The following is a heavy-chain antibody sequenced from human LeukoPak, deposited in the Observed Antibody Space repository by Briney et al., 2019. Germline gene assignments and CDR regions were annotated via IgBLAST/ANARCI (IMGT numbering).Heavy chain of an antibody. Sequence: SETLTLTCTVSGGSISSSSYYWGWIRQPPGKGLEWIGSIYYSGSTYYNPSLKSRVTISVDTSKNQFSLNLSSVTAADAAVYYCARLYYDSSGYYQICYFDYWGQGTLVTVSS. D-gene: IGHD3-22*01. J-gene: IGHJ4*02. CDR3: ARLYYDSSGYYQICYFDY. CDR1: GGSISSSSYY. CDR2: IYYSGST. V-gene: IGHV4-39*01.